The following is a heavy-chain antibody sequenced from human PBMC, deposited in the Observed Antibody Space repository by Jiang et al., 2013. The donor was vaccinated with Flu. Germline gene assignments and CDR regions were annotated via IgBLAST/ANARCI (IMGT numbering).Heavy chain of an antibody. J-gene: IGHJ6*04. Sequence: EWMGRIIPILGIANYAQKFQGRVTITADKSTSTAYMELSSLRSEDTAVYYCAINRRYGSGSHHRHYYYGMDVWGKGTTVTVSS. D-gene: IGHD3-10*01. V-gene: IGHV1-69*02. CDR2: IIPILGIA. CDR3: AINRRYGSGSHHRHYYYGMDV.